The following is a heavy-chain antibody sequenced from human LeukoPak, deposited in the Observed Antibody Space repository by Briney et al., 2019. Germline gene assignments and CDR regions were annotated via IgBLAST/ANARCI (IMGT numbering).Heavy chain of an antibody. CDR1: GFTFSSYA. CDR2: ISGSGGST. CDR3: AKVAPAGTYFDS. Sequence: GGSLRLSCAASGFTFSSYAMSWVRQAPGKGLGWVSAISGSGGSTYYADSVKGRFTISRDSSMDTLYLQMNSLRAEDTAVYYCAKVAPAGTYFDSWGQGTLVTVSS. D-gene: IGHD6-13*01. V-gene: IGHV3-23*01. J-gene: IGHJ4*02.